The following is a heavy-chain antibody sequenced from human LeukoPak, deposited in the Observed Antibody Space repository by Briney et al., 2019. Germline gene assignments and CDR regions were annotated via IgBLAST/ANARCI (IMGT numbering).Heavy chain of an antibody. J-gene: IGHJ4*02. V-gene: IGHV3-48*03. CDR1: GFTFSSYE. Sequence: GGSLRLSCAASGFTFSSYEMNWVRQAPGKGLEWVSYISSSGSTIYYADSVKGRFTISRDNAKNSLYLQMNSLRAEDTAVYYCARGGMAGTGGWDYWGQGTLVTVSS. CDR2: ISSSGSTI. D-gene: IGHD6-19*01. CDR3: ARGGMAGTGGWDY.